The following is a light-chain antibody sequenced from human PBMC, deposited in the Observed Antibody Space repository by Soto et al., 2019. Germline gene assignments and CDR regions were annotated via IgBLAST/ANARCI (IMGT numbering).Light chain of an antibody. Sequence: VMTQSPDTLSVSPGERAILSCRASRTISASLAWYQQKPGQAPRLLVHGASTRAPDIPARFSGGGSGTEFTLTISSIQSEDFAIYYCQQYYTGPKTFGQGTRVEVK. V-gene: IGKV3-15*01. CDR3: QQYYTGPKT. CDR2: GAS. CDR1: RTISAS. J-gene: IGKJ1*01.